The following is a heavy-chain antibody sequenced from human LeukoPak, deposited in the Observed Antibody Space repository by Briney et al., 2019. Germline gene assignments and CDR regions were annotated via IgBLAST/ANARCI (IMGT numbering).Heavy chain of an antibody. CDR1: GYTFTSYG. CDR2: ISAYNGNT. CDR3: ARGEESSVPAAIWWFDP. J-gene: IGHJ5*02. V-gene: IGHV1-18*01. Sequence: ASVKVSCKASGYTFTSYGISWVRQAPGQGLEWMGWISAYNGNTNYAQKLQGRVTMTTDTSTSTAYMELRSLRSDDTAVYYCARGEESSVPAAIWWFDPWGQGTLVTVSS. D-gene: IGHD2-2*01.